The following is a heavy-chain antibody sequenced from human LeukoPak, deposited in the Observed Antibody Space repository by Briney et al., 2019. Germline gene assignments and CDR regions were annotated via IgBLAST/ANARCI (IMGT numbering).Heavy chain of an antibody. CDR3: ARVSSGWYYFDY. CDR1: GGSFNGFY. CDR2: IYSSGTT. D-gene: IGHD6-19*01. Sequence: SETLSLTCAVYGGSFNGFYWNWIRQPPGKGLEWIGYIYSSGTTNYNPSLKSRVTISVDTSKNQFSLKLSSVTAADTAVYYCARVSSGWYYFDYWGQGTLVTVSS. J-gene: IGHJ4*02. V-gene: IGHV4-59*01.